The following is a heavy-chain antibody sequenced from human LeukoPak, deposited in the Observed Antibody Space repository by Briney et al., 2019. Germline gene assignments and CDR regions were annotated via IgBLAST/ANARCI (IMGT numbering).Heavy chain of an antibody. CDR1: GFTFSSYK. V-gene: IGHV3-48*01. Sequence: PGGSLRLSCAASGFTFSSYKMNWVRQAPGKGLEWVSYISSSSDVIYYADSVKGRFTTSRDNAKNSLYLQMNSLRAKDTAVYYCARDPEKGSYWGQGTLVTVSS. CDR2: ISSSSDVI. J-gene: IGHJ4*02. CDR3: ARDPEKGSY.